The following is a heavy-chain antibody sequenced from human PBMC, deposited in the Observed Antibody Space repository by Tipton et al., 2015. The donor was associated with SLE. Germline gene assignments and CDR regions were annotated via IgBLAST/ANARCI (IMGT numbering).Heavy chain of an antibody. CDR2: INPSGGTT. CDR1: GYTFNTYL. Sequence: QLVQSGAEVKKPGASVKISCKASGYTFNTYLMHWVRQAPGQGLEWMGRINPSGGTTTYAQKFQGRVTMTRDTSTNTVYMDLSSLRSEDTAVYYCAREVDLEWIHDLWGQGTLVTVSS. V-gene: IGHV1-46*02. CDR3: AREVDLEWIHDL. D-gene: IGHD3-3*01. J-gene: IGHJ5*02.